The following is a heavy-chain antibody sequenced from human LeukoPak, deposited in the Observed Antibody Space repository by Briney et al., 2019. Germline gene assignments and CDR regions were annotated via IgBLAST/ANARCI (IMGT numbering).Heavy chain of an antibody. J-gene: IGHJ5*02. D-gene: IGHD1-7*01. CDR2: IIPIFGTA. V-gene: IGHV1-69*06. Sequence: ASMKVSCKASGGTFSGYAISWVRQAPAQGHEWKGRIIPIFGTANYAQKFQGRVTITADKSTSTAYMELSSLRSEDTAVYYCARGELELNWFDPWGQGTLVTVSS. CDR1: GGTFSGYA. CDR3: ARGELELNWFDP.